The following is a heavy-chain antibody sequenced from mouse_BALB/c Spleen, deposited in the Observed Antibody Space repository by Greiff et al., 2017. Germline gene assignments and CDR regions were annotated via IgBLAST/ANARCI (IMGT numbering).Heavy chain of an antibody. V-gene: IGHV1-14*01. CDR1: GYTFTSYV. D-gene: IGHD2-2*01. CDR2: INPYNDGT. Sequence: EVQLVESGPELVKPGASVKMSCKASGYTFTSYVMHWVKQKPGQGLEWIGYINPYNDGTKYNEKFKGKATLTSDKSSSTAYMELSSLTSEDSAVYYCARGGYDPLFDYWGQGTTLTVSS. J-gene: IGHJ2*01. CDR3: ARGGYDPLFDY.